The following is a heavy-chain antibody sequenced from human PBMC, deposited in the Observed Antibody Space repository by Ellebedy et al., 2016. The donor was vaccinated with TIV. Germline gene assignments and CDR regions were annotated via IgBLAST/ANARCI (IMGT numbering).Heavy chain of an antibody. CDR2: IKEDGNEI. CDR3: ARDVEYGSGSYYLPYFFDY. V-gene: IGHV3-7*01. Sequence: GGSLRLSCAASGFTFSDYWMSWVRQAPGKGLEWVANIKEDGNEIYYVDSVEGRFTISRDNAKNSLYLQMNSLRAEDTAVYYCARDVEYGSGSYYLPYFFDYWGQGTLVTVSS. D-gene: IGHD3-10*01. J-gene: IGHJ4*02. CDR1: GFTFSDYW.